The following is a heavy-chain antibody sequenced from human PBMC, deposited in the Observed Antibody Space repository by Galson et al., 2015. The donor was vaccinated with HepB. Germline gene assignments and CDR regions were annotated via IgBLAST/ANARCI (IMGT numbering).Heavy chain of an antibody. CDR2: ISYDGRFR. J-gene: IGHJ5*02. D-gene: IGHD3-22*01. V-gene: IGHV3-30*18. Sequence: SLRLSCASAGVSFSNYDIHWVRHDPGKGRQWMAVISYDGRFRYYSDSVKGRFTVSRDPSRSILYLQMNCLSAADTAVYYCAKGGLGRIGRMIHRSLGFDPWGQGTLVIVSS. CDR1: GVSFSNYD. CDR3: AKGGLGRIGRMIHRSLGFDP.